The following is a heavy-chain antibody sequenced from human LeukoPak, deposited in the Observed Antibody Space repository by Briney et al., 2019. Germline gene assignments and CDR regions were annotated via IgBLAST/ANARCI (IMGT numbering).Heavy chain of an antibody. CDR3: ARVMVRGVIITD. D-gene: IGHD3-10*01. CDR2: IYHSGST. Sequence: PSETLSLTCTVSGYSISSGYYWGWIRQPPGKGLEWIGSIYHSGSTYYNPSLKSRVTISVDTSKNQFSLKLSSVTAADTAVHYCARVMVRGVIITDWGQGTLVTVSS. J-gene: IGHJ4*02. CDR1: GYSISSGYY. V-gene: IGHV4-38-2*02.